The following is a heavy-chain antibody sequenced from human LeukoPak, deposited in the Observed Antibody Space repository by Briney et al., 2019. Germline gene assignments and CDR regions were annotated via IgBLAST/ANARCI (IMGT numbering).Heavy chain of an antibody. CDR1: GYTFTSYY. V-gene: IGHV1-46*01. J-gene: IGHJ4*02. CDR3: ARGSKWEHLDY. Sequence: ASVKVSCKASGYTFTSYYMHWVRQAPGQGLEWMGIINPSGGSTSYAQKFQGRVTMTRDTSTGTVYMELSSLRSDDTAVYYCARGSKWEHLDYWGQGTLVTVSS. CDR2: INPSGGST. D-gene: IGHD1-26*01.